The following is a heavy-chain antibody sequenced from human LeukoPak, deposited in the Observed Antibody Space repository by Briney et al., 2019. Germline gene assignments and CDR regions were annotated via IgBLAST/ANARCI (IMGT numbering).Heavy chain of an antibody. CDR2: INPNSGGT. D-gene: IGHD4-17*01. Sequence: ASVKVSCKASGYTFTGYYMHWVRQAPGQGLEWMGWINPNSGGTNYAQKFQGRVTMTRDTSISTTYMELSRLRSDDTAVYYCARSIRGRNWFDPWGQGTLVTVSS. CDR1: GYTFTGYY. V-gene: IGHV1-2*02. J-gene: IGHJ5*02. CDR3: ARSIRGRNWFDP.